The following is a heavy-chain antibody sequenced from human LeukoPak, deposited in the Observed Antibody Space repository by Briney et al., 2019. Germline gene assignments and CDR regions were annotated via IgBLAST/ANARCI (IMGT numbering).Heavy chain of an antibody. J-gene: IGHJ4*02. D-gene: IGHD2/OR15-2a*01. Sequence: PGGSLRLSCAASGFTFNDYWMTWVRQAPGKGLEWVANMNQDGSEKYYVDSVRGRFTISRDNAKNSLYLQMNSLRAEDTAVYYCARGLIGTIGYWGQGTLVTVSS. CDR3: ARGLIGTIGY. V-gene: IGHV3-7*03. CDR2: MNQDGSEK. CDR1: GFTFNDYW.